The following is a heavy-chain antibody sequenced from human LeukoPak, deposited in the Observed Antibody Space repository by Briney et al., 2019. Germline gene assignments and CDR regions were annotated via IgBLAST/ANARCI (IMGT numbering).Heavy chain of an antibody. CDR3: ARDLYIVVVPAAICPGY. J-gene: IGHJ4*02. V-gene: IGHV4-31*03. Sequence: SETLSLTCTVSGGSISSGGYYWSWIRQHPGKGLEWIGYIYYSGSTYYNPSLKSRVTISVDTSKNQFSLKLSSVTAADTAVYYCARDLYIVVVPAAICPGYWGQGTLVTVSS. CDR2: IYYSGST. CDR1: GGSISSGGYY. D-gene: IGHD2-2*01.